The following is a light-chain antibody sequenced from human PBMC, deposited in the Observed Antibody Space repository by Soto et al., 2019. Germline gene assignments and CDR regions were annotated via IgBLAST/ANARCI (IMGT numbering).Light chain of an antibody. J-gene: IGLJ1*01. Sequence: QSALTQPPSASGSPGQSVTISCTGTSSDVGGYNYVSWYQQHPGKAPKLMIYEVSKRPSGVPDRFSGSKSGNTASLTVPGLQAEDEAAYYCSSYVGTNSYVFGTGTKVTVL. CDR3: SSYVGTNSYV. CDR2: EVS. CDR1: SSDVGGYNY. V-gene: IGLV2-8*01.